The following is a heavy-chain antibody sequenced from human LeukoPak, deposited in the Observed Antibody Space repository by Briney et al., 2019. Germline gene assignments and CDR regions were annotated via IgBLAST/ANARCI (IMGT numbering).Heavy chain of an antibody. V-gene: IGHV4-4*02. CDR1: GGSITSNNW. Sequence: SETLSLTCAVSGGSITSNNWWSWVRQPPGKGLEWIGEIHQTGNTNYNPSLKSRVTISIDKAKNQFSLKLTSVTAADTAVYYCARDRELAYWGQGTLVTVSS. D-gene: IGHD1-1*01. J-gene: IGHJ4*02. CDR2: IHQTGNT. CDR3: ARDRELAY.